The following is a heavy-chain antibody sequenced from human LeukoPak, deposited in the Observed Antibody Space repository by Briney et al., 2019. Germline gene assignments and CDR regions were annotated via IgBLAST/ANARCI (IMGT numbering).Heavy chain of an antibody. D-gene: IGHD3-10*01. J-gene: IGHJ4*02. V-gene: IGHV1-18*01. CDR2: ISTYNTIT. Sequence: ASVKVSCKASGYTFTNYGISWVRQAPGQGLEWMGWISTYNTITNYAQKLQGRVTMTTDTSTTTAHMELRSLTSDDTAVYYCARGPRRPFDPPGPYWGQGTLVTVSS. CDR1: GYTFTNYG. CDR3: ARGPRRPFDPPGPY.